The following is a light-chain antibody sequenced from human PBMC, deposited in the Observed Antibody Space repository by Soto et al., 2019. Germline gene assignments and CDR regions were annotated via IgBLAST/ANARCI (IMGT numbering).Light chain of an antibody. J-gene: IGLJ2*01. CDR2: EVS. Sequence: QSVLTQPPSASGSPGQSVIMSCTGTSSDVGGYDYVSWYQQHPGKAPKVIVYEVSKRPSGVPDRFSGSKSGNTASLTVSGLQAEDEADYYCSSYAGSNNFVVFGGGTKLTVL. CDR3: SSYAGSNNFVV. V-gene: IGLV2-8*01. CDR1: SSDVGGYDY.